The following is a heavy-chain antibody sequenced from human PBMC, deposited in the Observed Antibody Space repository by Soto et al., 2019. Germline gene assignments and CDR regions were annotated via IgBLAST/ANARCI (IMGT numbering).Heavy chain of an antibody. J-gene: IGHJ4*02. V-gene: IGHV3-23*01. Sequence: EVQLLESGGGLVQPGGSLRLSCTTSGFVFGSYPMAWVRQAPGKGLEWVSSISATGDNTYYADSVKGRCTISRDNSKQTVFLQMNGLGAEETGIYYCAKRSGSWYFFDHWGQGTLVAVSS. CDR1: GFVFGSYP. CDR3: AKRSGSWYFFDH. D-gene: IGHD6-13*01. CDR2: ISATGDNT.